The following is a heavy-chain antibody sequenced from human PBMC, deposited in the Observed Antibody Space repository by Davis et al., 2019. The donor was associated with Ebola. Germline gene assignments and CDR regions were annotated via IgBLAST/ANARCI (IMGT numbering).Heavy chain of an antibody. CDR3: AKGEGYSGYDYLDYLFDY. Sequence: GESPKIPFAASGFTFSKYAMSWVRQAPGKGLEWVSAISGSGGSTYYADSVKGRFTISRDNSKNTLYLQMNSLRAEDTAVYYCAKGEGYSGYDYLDYLFDYWGQGTLVTVSS. CDR1: GFTFSKYA. J-gene: IGHJ4*02. D-gene: IGHD5-12*01. V-gene: IGHV3-23*01. CDR2: ISGSGGST.